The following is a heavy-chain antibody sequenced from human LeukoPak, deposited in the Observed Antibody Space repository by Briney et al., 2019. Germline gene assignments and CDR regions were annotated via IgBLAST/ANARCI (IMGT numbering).Heavy chain of an antibody. D-gene: IGHD2-2*01. V-gene: IGHV4-38-2*01. CDR1: GYSISSGYY. J-gene: IGHJ5*02. Sequence: SETLSLTCAVSGYSISSGYYWGWIRQPPGKGLEWIGSIYHSGSTYSNPSLKSRVTISVDTSKNQFSLKLSSVTAADTAVYYCARARYCSSTSCYAPYNWFDPWGQGTLVTVSS. CDR2: IYHSGST. CDR3: ARARYCSSTSCYAPYNWFDP.